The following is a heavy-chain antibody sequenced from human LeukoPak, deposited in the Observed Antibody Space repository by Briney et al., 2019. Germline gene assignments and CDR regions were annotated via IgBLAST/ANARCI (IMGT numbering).Heavy chain of an antibody. Sequence: GGSPRLSCAASGFTFSSYGMHWVRQAPGKGLEWVAVIWYDGSNKYYADSVKGRFTISRDNSKNTLYLQMNSLRAEDTAVYYCARDQGVSYFDYWGQGTLVTVSS. V-gene: IGHV3-33*01. CDR1: GFTFSSYG. CDR2: IWYDGSNK. CDR3: ARDQGVSYFDY. J-gene: IGHJ4*02. D-gene: IGHD2-8*01.